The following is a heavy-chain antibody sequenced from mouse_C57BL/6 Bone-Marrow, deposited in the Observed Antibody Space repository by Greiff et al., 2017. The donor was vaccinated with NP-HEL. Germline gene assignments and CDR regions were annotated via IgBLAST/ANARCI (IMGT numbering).Heavy chain of an antibody. V-gene: IGHV1-78*01. CDR2: IYPRDGST. J-gene: IGHJ1*03. D-gene: IGHD2-1*01. CDR3: ARNSLGNYWYFDV. Sequence: VQGVESDAELVKPGASVKISCKVSGYTFTDHTIHWMKQRPEQGLEWIGYIYPRDGSTKYNEKFKGKATLTADKSSSTAYMQLNSLTSEDSAVYFCARNSLGNYWYFDVWGTGTTVTVSS. CDR1: GYTFTDHT.